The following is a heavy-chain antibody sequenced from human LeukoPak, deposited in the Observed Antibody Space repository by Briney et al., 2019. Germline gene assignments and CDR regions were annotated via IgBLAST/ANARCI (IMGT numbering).Heavy chain of an antibody. CDR3: ARVWKDIVVVPAAILYYFDY. D-gene: IGHD2-2*01. J-gene: IGHJ4*02. Sequence: PSETLSLTCTVSGGSISSHYWSWIRQPPGKGLEWIGYIYYSGSTNYNPSLKSRVTISVDTSKNQFSLKLSSVTAADTAVYYCARVWKDIVVVPAAILYYFDYWGQGTLVTVSS. CDR1: GGSISSHY. CDR2: IYYSGST. V-gene: IGHV4-59*11.